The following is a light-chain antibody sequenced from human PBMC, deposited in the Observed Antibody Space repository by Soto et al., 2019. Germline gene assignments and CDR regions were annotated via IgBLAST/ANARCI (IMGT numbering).Light chain of an antibody. Sequence: QSVLTQPPSVSGAPGQRVTISCTGSSSIIGAGYDVHWYQQLPGTAPKLLIYGNSNRPSGVPDRFSGSKSGTSASLAITGLQAEDEAEYYCQSYDSSLSGYVFGTGTKLTVL. V-gene: IGLV1-40*01. CDR3: QSYDSSLSGYV. CDR2: GNS. CDR1: SSIIGAGYD. J-gene: IGLJ1*01.